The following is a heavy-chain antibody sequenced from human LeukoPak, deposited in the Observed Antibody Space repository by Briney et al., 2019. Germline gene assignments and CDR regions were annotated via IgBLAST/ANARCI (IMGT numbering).Heavy chain of an antibody. CDR3: ARVPAASTKYYYYGMDV. CDR1: GFTFSSYS. D-gene: IGHD2-2*01. V-gene: IGHV3-21*01. Sequence: GGSLRLSCAASGFTFSSYSMNWVRQAPGKGLEWVSSISSSSSYIYYADSVKGRFTISRDNAKNSLYLQMNSLRAEDTAVYYCARVPAASTKYYYYGMDVWGQGTTVTVSS. J-gene: IGHJ6*02. CDR2: ISSSSSYI.